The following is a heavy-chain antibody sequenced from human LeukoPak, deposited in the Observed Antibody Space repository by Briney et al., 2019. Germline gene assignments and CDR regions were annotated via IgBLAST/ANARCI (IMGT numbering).Heavy chain of an antibody. CDR1: GYSISSGYY. Sequence: PSETLSLTCAVSGYSISSGYYWGWIRQPPQNGLEWIATIYRTGSTYYNPSLKSRVTISVDTSKNQFSLKLSSVTAADTAVYYCAREGSGNTLGYWGQGTLVTVSS. CDR3: AREGSGNTLGY. D-gene: IGHD2-15*01. V-gene: IGHV4-38-2*02. J-gene: IGHJ4*02. CDR2: IYRTGST.